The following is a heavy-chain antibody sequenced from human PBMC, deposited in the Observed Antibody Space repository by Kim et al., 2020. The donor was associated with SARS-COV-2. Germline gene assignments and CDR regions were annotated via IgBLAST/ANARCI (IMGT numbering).Heavy chain of an antibody. CDR1: GYTFTSYD. D-gene: IGHD2-15*01. CDR3: ARGDRYCSGSSCYNY. CDR2: MNPNSGNT. J-gene: IGHJ4*02. Sequence: ASVKVSCMASGYTFTSYDINWVRQPAGQGPEWMGWMNPNSGNTGYAQKFQGRVTLTRDTSINTAYMELSSLRSEDRAVYYCARGDRYCSGSSCYNYWGQGTLVTVSS. V-gene: IGHV1-8*01.